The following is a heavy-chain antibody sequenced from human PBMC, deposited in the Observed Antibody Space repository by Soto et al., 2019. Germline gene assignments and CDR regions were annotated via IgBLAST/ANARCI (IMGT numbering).Heavy chain of an antibody. D-gene: IGHD2-2*01. CDR3: AREDSIIIPAVSDF. CDR2: ISKSDYT. CDR1: GFAFNNYG. Sequence: NPGGSLRLSCTVCGFAFNNYGINWVRQAPGKGLEWVSSISKSDYTYYSDSVKGRFTISRDNAKNSVSLQMNTLRVEDTAVYYCAREDSIIIPAVSDFWGQGTLVTVSS. V-gene: IGHV3-21*01. J-gene: IGHJ4*02.